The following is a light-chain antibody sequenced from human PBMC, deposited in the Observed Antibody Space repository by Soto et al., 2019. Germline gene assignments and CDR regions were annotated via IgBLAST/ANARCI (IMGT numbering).Light chain of an antibody. J-gene: IGKJ1*01. Sequence: QMTESPSSLSASVGDRVTITCPASQSISSWLAWYQQKPGKAPKLLIYDVSSLQSGVPSRFSGSGSGTEFTLTISSLQPDDIATYYCQQYYLFWPFGQG. CDR3: QQYYLFWP. CDR1: QSISSW. CDR2: DVS. V-gene: IGKV1-5*01.